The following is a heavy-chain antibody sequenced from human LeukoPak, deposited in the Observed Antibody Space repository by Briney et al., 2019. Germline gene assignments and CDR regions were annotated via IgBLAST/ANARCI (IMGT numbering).Heavy chain of an antibody. CDR1: GYTFTCYY. V-gene: IGHV1-2*02. CDR2: INPNSGGT. J-gene: IGHJ5*02. Sequence: ASVKVSCKASGYTFTCYYMHWVGQAPGQGLEWMGWINPNSGGTNYAQKFQGRVTMTRDTSISTAYMELSRLRSDDTAVYYCASTMVIDNWFDPWGQGTLVTVSS. CDR3: ASTMVIDNWFDP. D-gene: IGHD4/OR15-4a*01.